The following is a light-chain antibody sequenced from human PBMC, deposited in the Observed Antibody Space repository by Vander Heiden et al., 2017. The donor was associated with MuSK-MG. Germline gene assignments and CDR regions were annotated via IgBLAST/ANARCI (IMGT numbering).Light chain of an antibody. CDR2: AAS. J-gene: IGKJ2*01. Sequence: DIQMPQSPSSLSASVGDRVTITCRASQSINSYLNWYQQKPGKAPNLLIYAASSLQSGVPSRFSGSGSGTDFTLTISSLQPEDFATYYCQQSSITPRTFGQGTKLQIK. V-gene: IGKV1-39*01. CDR1: QSINSY. CDR3: QQSSITPRT.